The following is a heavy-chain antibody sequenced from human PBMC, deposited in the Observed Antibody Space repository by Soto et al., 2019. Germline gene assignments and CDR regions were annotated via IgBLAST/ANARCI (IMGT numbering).Heavy chain of an antibody. CDR3: ARDRDWAFDY. CDR1: GFTFSSNH. CDR2: ISSTYEI. J-gene: IGHJ4*02. D-gene: IGHD2-21*02. V-gene: IGHV3-48*02. Sequence: GGYLRLSCVVSGFTFSSNHVNWVRQAPGKGLEWISYISSTYEIWYADSVKGRFTISRDNGRNSLFLQMSSLRDEDTAVYYCARDRDWAFDYWGLGTLVTVSS.